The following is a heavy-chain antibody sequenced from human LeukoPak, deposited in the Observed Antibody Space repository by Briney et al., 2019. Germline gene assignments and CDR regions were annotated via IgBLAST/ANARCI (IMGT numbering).Heavy chain of an antibody. CDR1: GGTFRSYA. V-gene: IGHV1-69*05. Sequence: SVKVSCKASGGTFRSYAISWVRQAPGQGLEWMGGIIPMFGTPNYAQKFQGRVTITTDESTSTAYMELSSLRSEDTAVYYCARGSAPSTIIRGVKYYYFYYMDVWGKGTTVTVSS. CDR2: IIPMFGTP. CDR3: ARGSAPSTIIRGVKYYYFYYMDV. D-gene: IGHD3-10*01. J-gene: IGHJ6*03.